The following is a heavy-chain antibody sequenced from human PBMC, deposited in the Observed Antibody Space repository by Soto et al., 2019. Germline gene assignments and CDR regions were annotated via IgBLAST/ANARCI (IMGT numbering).Heavy chain of an antibody. CDR1: GYTFTSYA. D-gene: IGHD2-15*01. Sequence: ASVKVSCKASGYTFTSYAMHWVRQAPGQRLEWMGWINAGNGNTKYSQKFQGRVTITRDTSASTAYMELSSLRSEDTAVYYCARGRGACSGGSCYGRYYYGMDVWGQGTTVTVSS. CDR2: INAGNGNT. CDR3: ARGRGACSGGSCYGRYYYGMDV. J-gene: IGHJ6*02. V-gene: IGHV1-3*01.